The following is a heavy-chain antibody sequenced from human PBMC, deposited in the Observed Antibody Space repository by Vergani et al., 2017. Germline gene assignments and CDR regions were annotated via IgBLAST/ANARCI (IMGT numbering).Heavy chain of an antibody. CDR2: INRGSTT. Sequence: EVQLLESGGGLVQPGGSLRVSCAASGFTFSSDAMSWVRQAPGKGLEWVSAINRGSTTYYADSVKGRFTISRDNSKNTVFIQMNSLRAEDTAVYYCAKEGRSGITPFVADWGQGTLVTVSS. V-gene: IGHV3-23*01. D-gene: IGHD1-14*01. CDR1: GFTFSSDA. J-gene: IGHJ4*02. CDR3: AKEGRSGITPFVAD.